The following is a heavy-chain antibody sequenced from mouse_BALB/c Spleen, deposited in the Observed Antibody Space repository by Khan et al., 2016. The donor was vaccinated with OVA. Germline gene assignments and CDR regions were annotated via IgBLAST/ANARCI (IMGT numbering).Heavy chain of an antibody. CDR3: ARSTYRYAFVY. Sequence: EVQLQESGPSLVKPSQTLSLTCSVTGDSITSGYWNWIRKCPGNKLEYMGYIIYTGYTYYNPSLQSRISITRHTSKNQYYLQLNSVSDEDTATYYCARSTYRYAFVYWGQGTLVTVSA. V-gene: IGHV3-8*02. CDR2: IIYTGYT. D-gene: IGHD2-14*01. CDR1: GDSITSGY. J-gene: IGHJ3*01.